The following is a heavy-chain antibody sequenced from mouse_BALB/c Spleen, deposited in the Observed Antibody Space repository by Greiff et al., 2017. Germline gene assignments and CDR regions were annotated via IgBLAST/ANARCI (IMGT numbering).Heavy chain of an antibody. CDR3: ARYYGSSYAMDY. Sequence: DVKLVESGPGLVKPSQSLSLTCSVTGYSITSGYYWNWIRQFPGNKLEWMGYISYDGSNNYNPSLKNRISITRDTSKNQFFLKLNSVTTEDTATYYCARYYGSSYAMDYWGQGTSVTVSS. CDR2: ISYDGSN. J-gene: IGHJ4*01. V-gene: IGHV3-6*02. CDR1: GYSITSGYY. D-gene: IGHD1-1*01.